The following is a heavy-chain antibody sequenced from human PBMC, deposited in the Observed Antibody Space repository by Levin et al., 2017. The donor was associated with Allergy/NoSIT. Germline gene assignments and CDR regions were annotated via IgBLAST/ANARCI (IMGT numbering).Heavy chain of an antibody. Sequence: LSLTCAASGFTFSSYAMNWVRQAPGKGLEWVSYISSSSSGISYAASFKGRFTISRDNANNSLYLQMNSLRAEDTAVYYCARGHQAGDYWGQGTLVTVSS. J-gene: IGHJ4*02. V-gene: IGHV3-48*01. CDR1: GFTFSSYA. CDR2: ISSSSSGI. CDR3: ARGHQAGDY.